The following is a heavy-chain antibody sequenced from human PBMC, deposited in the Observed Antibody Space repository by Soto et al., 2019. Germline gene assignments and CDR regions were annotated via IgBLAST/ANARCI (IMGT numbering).Heavy chain of an antibody. V-gene: IGHV3-53*01. CDR1: GFTVSRNF. J-gene: IGHJ4*02. D-gene: IGHD1-26*01. Sequence: EVQLVESGGGWIQPGGSLRLSCAVSGFTVSRNFMSWVRQAPGKGLEWASVIYNVGTTYYADSVKGRFTISRDNSKNTLYLQMNSLRAEDTAIYYCARDVLVGATPDYFDHWGQGTLVTVSS. CDR3: ARDVLVGATPDYFDH. CDR2: IYNVGTT.